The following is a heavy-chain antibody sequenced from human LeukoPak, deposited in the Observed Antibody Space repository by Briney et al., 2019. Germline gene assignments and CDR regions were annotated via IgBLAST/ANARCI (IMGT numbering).Heavy chain of an antibody. D-gene: IGHD3-9*01. V-gene: IGHV1-2*02. CDR3: AREYILTAYFGDF. Sequence: EASVKVSCKASGFTFTAYQIHWVRQAPGQGLGWMGWINPKSGDTNYAQKFQGRVTMTWDTSITTAYMELSSLRSDDTAVYFCAREYILTAYFGDFWGQGTLLTVS. CDR2: INPKSGDT. J-gene: IGHJ4*02. CDR1: GFTFTAYQ.